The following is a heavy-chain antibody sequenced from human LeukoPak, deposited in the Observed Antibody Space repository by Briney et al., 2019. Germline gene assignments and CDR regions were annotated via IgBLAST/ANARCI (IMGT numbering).Heavy chain of an antibody. J-gene: IGHJ3*02. Sequence: GGSLRLSCAASGFTFSSYELNWVRQAPGMGPEWVSYISSSGSTISYADSVKGRFTISRDNAKNSLYLQMNSLRAEDTAVYYCARGQGLAYCGGDCYSGYAFDIWGQGTMVTVSS. CDR1: GFTFSSYE. CDR3: ARGQGLAYCGGDCYSGYAFDI. V-gene: IGHV3-48*03. D-gene: IGHD2-21*02. CDR2: ISSSGSTI.